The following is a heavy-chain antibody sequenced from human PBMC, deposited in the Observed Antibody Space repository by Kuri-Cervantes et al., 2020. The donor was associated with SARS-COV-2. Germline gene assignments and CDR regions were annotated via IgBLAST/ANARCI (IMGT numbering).Heavy chain of an antibody. D-gene: IGHD6-6*01. CDR3: AREYTSSSPFES. CDR2: ISSGSTTK. V-gene: IGHV3-48*04. J-gene: IGHJ4*02. CDR1: GFTFSSYW. Sequence: GESLKISCAASGFTFSSYWMSWVRQAPGKGLEWVSFISSGSTTKYYADSVMGRFTISRDNAKNSLPLQMNSLRVEDMAVYYCAREYTSSSPFESWGQGTLVTVSS.